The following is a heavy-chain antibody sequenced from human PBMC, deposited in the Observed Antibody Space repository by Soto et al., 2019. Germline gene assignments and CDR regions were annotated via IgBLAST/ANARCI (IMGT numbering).Heavy chain of an antibody. J-gene: IGHJ4*02. Sequence: GGSLRLSCAASGFTFSNAWMNWVRQAPGKGLEWVGRIKSKTDGGTTDYAAPVKGRFTISRDDSKNTLYLQMNSLKTEDTAVYYCTTDSGRVLRFLEWLILYWGQGTLVTVSS. CDR3: TTDSGRVLRFLEWLILY. CDR2: IKSKTDGGTT. CDR1: GFTFSNAW. D-gene: IGHD3-3*01. V-gene: IGHV3-15*07.